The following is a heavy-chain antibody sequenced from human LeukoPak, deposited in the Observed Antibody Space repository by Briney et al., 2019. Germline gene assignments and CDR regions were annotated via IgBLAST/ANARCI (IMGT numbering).Heavy chain of an antibody. Sequence: SETLSLTCTVCGGCLGRYYWSWIRQPSGTGLEWIGYMYYNGSTKYNPCLESGVTTSVDTTKNQFSLKLSSVTAADTAVYYCARDFSGSSGGYWGQRALVTVSS. V-gene: IGHV4-59*01. J-gene: IGHJ4*02. CDR2: MYYNGST. D-gene: IGHD3-10*01. CDR1: GGCLGRYY. CDR3: ARDFSGSSGGY.